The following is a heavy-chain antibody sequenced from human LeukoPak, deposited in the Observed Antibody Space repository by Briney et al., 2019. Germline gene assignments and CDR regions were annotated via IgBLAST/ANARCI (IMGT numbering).Heavy chain of an antibody. J-gene: IGHJ4*02. D-gene: IGHD3-10*01. CDR1: GDSVSSNSVI. Sequence: SQTLLLTCDISGDSVSSNSVIWHWIRQSPSRGLEWLGRTYYKSKWYNDYATSVQSRITINSDTSRNQFSLQLNSVTPEDTAVYYCARDLHGSRGEFDYWGQGTLVTVSS. CDR3: ARDLHGSRGEFDY. V-gene: IGHV6-1*01. CDR2: TYYKSKWYN.